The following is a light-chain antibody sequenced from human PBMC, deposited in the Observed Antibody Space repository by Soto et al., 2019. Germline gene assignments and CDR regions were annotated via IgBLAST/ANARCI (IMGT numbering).Light chain of an antibody. CDR3: SSFVHGTSYV. V-gene: IGLV2-8*01. CDR1: SNDVGRFNY. J-gene: IGLJ1*01. CDR2: EVN. Sequence: QCVLTQAPSASGSPLQSVTIFCACTSNDVGRFNYVSWYQRHPGKAPKLIIYEVNKRPSGVPDRFSGSKSGNTASLTVSGLQAEDEADYFCSSFVHGTSYVFGTGTKVTVL.